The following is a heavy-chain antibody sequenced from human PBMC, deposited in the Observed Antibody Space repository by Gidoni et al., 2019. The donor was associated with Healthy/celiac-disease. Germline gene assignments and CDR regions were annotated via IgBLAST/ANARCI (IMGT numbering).Heavy chain of an antibody. D-gene: IGHD6-13*01. Sequence: QLQLQESGPGLVKPSETLSLTCTVSGGSISSSSYYWGWIRQPPGKGLEWIGSIYYSGSTYYNPSLKSRVTISVDTSKNQFSLKLSSVTAADTAVYYCAISSSSWYGYYYGMDVWGQGTTVTVSS. CDR3: AISSSSWYGYYYGMDV. V-gene: IGHV4-39*01. CDR1: GGSISSSSYY. CDR2: IYYSGST. J-gene: IGHJ6*02.